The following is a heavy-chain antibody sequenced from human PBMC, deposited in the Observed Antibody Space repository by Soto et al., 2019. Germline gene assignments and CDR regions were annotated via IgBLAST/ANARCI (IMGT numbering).Heavy chain of an antibody. D-gene: IGHD6-19*01. CDR1: GYTFTSYY. CDR2: MNPNSGNT. J-gene: IGHJ4*02. V-gene: IGHV1-8*01. CDR3: ARVIRSGWYNFDY. Sequence: ASVKVSCKASGYTFTSYYINWVRQATGKGVEWMGWMNPNSGNTGYAQKFQGRVTMTRNTSISTAYMELSSLRSEDTAVYYCARVIRSGWYNFDYWGQGTLVTVSS.